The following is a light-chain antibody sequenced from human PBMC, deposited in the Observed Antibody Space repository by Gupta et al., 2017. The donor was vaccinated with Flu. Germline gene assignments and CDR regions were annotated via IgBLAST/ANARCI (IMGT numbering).Light chain of an antibody. CDR3: QKYDNVAWT. V-gene: IGKV1-27*01. Sequence: DIQMTQSPSSLSASVGDRVTITCRASQGIANYLAWYQRKPGKVPELLIYGASTLQSGVPSRFSGSGSGTDFTLTISSLQPEDVATYYCQKYDNVAWTFGQGTKVEI. J-gene: IGKJ1*01. CDR1: QGIANY. CDR2: GAS.